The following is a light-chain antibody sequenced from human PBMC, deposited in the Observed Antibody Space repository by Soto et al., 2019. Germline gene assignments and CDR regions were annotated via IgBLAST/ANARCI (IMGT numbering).Light chain of an antibody. J-gene: IGLJ1*01. CDR3: SSSTSTNKPYV. CDR1: SSDIGAYNY. Sequence: QSALTQSASVSGSPGQSITISCTGTSSDIGAYNYVSWYQQHPGKAPKVMIHDVINRPSGVSSLFSGSKSGNTASLTISGLQPEDEADYYCSSSTSTNKPYVFGTGTKLTVL. CDR2: DVI. V-gene: IGLV2-14*03.